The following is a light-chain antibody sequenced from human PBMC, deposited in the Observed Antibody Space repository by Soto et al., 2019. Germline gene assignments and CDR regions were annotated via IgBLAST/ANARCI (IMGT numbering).Light chain of an antibody. J-gene: IGKJ1*01. CDR1: QSISSW. CDR2: DAS. CDR3: QQYNTYSA. Sequence: DIQMTQSPSTLSASVGDRVTITCRASQSISSWLAWYQQKPGTAPNLLIYDASTLSSGVPSRFSGSGSGTEFTLTIVSLQPDDFATYYCQQYNTYSAFGQGTKVDI. V-gene: IGKV1-5*01.